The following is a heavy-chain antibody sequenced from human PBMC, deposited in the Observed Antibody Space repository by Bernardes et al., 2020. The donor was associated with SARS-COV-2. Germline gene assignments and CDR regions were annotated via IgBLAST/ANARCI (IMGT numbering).Heavy chain of an antibody. CDR3: VKDRYSDSSGSDAFDI. D-gene: IGHD3-22*01. CDR2: ISYDGCKN. J-gene: IGHJ3*02. Sequence: GGSLRLSCATSGVTFRNYGMHWVRQAPGKGLEWVAVISYDGCKNYYADSVKGRFTISRDNSKNTVYLQMNSLRAEDRAVYYCVKDRYSDSSGSDAFDIWGQGTMVTVSS. V-gene: IGHV3-30*18. CDR1: GVTFRNYG.